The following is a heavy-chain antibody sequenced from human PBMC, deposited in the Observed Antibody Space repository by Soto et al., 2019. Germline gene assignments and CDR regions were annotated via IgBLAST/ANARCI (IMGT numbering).Heavy chain of an antibody. CDR3: AMVHTSVTPPPPDL. V-gene: IGHV1-18*01. CDR2: ISPYSGNT. J-gene: IGHJ6*02. D-gene: IGHD2-8*01. CDR1: GYIFVNYG. Sequence: QVQLVQSGDEVRKPGSSVKVSCKASGYIFVNYGIAWVRQAPGQGLEWMGWISPYSGNTHYASKVQGRLTMTTDTSTPTAVMALARLTSHDTAVYYSAMVHTSVTPPPPDLWRQGTTVTVSS.